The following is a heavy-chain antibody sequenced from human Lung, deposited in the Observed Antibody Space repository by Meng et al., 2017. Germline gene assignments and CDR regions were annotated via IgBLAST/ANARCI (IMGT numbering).Heavy chain of an antibody. CDR3: AKELSKQQQLGELDY. Sequence: QVQLVEAGGGVVQPGRSLRLSCAASGFTFSSYGMHWVRQAPGKGLEWVAVISYDGSNKYYADSVKGRFTISRDNSKNTLYLQMNSLRAEDTAVYYCAKELSKQQQLGELDYWGQGTLVTVSS. CDR2: ISYDGSNK. CDR1: GFTFSSYG. V-gene: IGHV3-30*18. D-gene: IGHD6-13*01. J-gene: IGHJ4*02.